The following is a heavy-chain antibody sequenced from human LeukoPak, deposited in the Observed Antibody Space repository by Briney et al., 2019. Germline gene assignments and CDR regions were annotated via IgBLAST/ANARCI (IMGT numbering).Heavy chain of an antibody. Sequence: PSETLSLTCAVYVGSLSGYYWRWIRQPPRKGREWIGEINHSGSTNYNPSLKSRVTISVDTSKNQFSLKLSSVTAADTAVYYCARGESRLEWYPLRWFGPWGQGTLVTVSS. J-gene: IGHJ5*02. CDR3: ARGESRLEWYPLRWFGP. D-gene: IGHD3-3*01. V-gene: IGHV4-34*01. CDR1: VGSLSGYY. CDR2: INHSGST.